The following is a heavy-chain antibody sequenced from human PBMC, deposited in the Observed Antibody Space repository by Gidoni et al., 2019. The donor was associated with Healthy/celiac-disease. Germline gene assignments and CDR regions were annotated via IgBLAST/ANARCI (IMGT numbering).Heavy chain of an antibody. CDR2: IYHSGST. J-gene: IGHJ3*02. CDR3: ASIPDAFDI. CDR1: GYSTSSGYY. Sequence: QVQLQESGPGLVKPSETLSLTCTVSGYSTSSGYYWGWIRQPPGKGLEGIGSIYHSGSTYYNPSLKSRVTISVDTSKNQFALKLSSVTAADTAVYYCASIPDAFDIWGQGTMVTVSS. V-gene: IGHV4-38-2*02.